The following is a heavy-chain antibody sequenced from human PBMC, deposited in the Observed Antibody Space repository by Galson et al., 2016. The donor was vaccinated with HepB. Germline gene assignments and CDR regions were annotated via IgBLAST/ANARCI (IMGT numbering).Heavy chain of an antibody. Sequence: SVKVSCKASGYIFIGYYIHWVRQAPGQGLEWMGWINSNSGGTNYAQKFQGWVTMTRDTSISTAYMELSRLTSDDTAVYYCARDFGGSTGNWLYYVDSWGPGTLATVSS. CDR2: INSNSGGT. D-gene: IGHD2-8*02. CDR3: ARDFGGSTGNWLYYVDS. V-gene: IGHV1-2*04. J-gene: IGHJ4*02. CDR1: GYIFIGYY.